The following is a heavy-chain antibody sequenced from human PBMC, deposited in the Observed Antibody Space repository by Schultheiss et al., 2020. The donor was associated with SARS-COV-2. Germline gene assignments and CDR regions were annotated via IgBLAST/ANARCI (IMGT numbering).Heavy chain of an antibody. J-gene: IGHJ6*02. CDR1: GFTFSDHY. CDR3: ARGGDPRYYYYGMDV. V-gene: IGHV3-30-3*01. Sequence: GESLKISCVASGFTFSDHYMDWVRQAPGKGLEWVAVISYDGSNKYYADSVKGRFTISRDNSKNTLYLQMNSLRAEDTAVYYCARGGDPRYYYYGMDVWGQGTTVTVSS. CDR2: ISYDGSNK. D-gene: IGHD2-21*02.